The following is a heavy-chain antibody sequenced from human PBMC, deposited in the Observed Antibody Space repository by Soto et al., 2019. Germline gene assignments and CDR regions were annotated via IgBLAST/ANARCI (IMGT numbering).Heavy chain of an antibody. CDR1: GFSLSTSGVA. Sequence: QITLKESGPTLVKPTQTLTLTCTFSGFSLSTSGVAVGWIRQPPGKALEWLALIYWYDDKRYSPSLKSRLTITKDTSKNQVVLTTTNMDPVDTATYYCAHRPPERGLATFDPWGQGTLVTVSS. CDR3: AHRPPERGLATFDP. CDR2: IYWYDDK. V-gene: IGHV2-5*01. D-gene: IGHD1-1*01. J-gene: IGHJ5*02.